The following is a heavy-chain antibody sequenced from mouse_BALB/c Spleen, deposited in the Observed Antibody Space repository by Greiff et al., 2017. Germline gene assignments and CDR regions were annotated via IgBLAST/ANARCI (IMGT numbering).Heavy chain of an antibody. V-gene: IGHV3-2*02. CDR2: ISYSGST. CDR1: GYSITSDYA. J-gene: IGHJ4*01. Sequence: EVKVEESGPGLVKPSQSLSLTCTVTGYSITSDYAWNWIRQFPGNKLEWMGYISYSGSTSYNPSLKSRISITRDTSKNQFFLQLNSVTTEDTATYYCARWRSYAMDYWGQGTSVTVSS. CDR3: ARWRSYAMDY.